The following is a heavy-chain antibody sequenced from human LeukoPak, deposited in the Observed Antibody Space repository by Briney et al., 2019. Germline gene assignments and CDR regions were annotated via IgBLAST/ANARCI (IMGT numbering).Heavy chain of an antibody. V-gene: IGHV4-34*01. CDR1: GGSFSGYY. CDR3: ARDTRLLLRDAFDI. J-gene: IGHJ3*02. Sequence: PSETLSLTCAVYGGSFSGYYWSWIRQPPGKGLEWIGEINHSGSTNYNPSLKSRVTISVDTSKNQFSLKLSSVTAADTAVYYCARDTRLLLRDAFDIWGQGTMVTVSS. CDR2: INHSGST. D-gene: IGHD3-22*01.